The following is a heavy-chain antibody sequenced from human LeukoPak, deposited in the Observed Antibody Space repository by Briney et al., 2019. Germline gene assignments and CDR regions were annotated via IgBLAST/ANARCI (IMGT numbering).Heavy chain of an antibody. CDR2: IHYSGST. J-gene: IGHJ6*02. CDR3: ARHESYRVPVAGTSYSYPMDV. Sequence: PSETLSLTCSVSGVSISNYYWSWIRQPPGKGLEWIAYIHYSGSTNYNPSLKSRLTISIDTSKNQFSLKLTSVTAADAAIYYCARHESYRVPVAGTSYSYPMDVWGQGTTVTVSS. D-gene: IGHD6-19*01. V-gene: IGHV4-59*08. CDR1: GVSISNYY.